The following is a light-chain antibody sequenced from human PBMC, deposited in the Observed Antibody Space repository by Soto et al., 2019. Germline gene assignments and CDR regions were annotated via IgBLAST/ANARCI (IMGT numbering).Light chain of an antibody. CDR1: QGIGND. V-gene: IGKV1-6*02. Sequence: AIKMAQSPSSLSASVGDRVTITCRASQGIGNDVRWYQQKPGKAPKLLLYAATTLQSGGPSRFSGTRSGTNFTLTNSSQQPEDFAAYIYLQDHNYPLTFGGGTKGEIK. J-gene: IGKJ4*01. CDR2: AAT. CDR3: LQDHNYPLT.